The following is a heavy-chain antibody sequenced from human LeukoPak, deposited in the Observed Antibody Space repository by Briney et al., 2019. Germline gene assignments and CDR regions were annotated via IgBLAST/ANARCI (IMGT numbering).Heavy chain of an antibody. D-gene: IGHD3-10*02. CDR3: ASPRSPVLPYGRGDGFDY. CDR2: ISSSSSYI. Sequence: GGSLRLSCAASGFTFSSYSMNWVRQAPGKGLEWVSSISSSSSYIYYADSVKGRFTISRDNAKNSLYLQMNSLRAEDTAVYYCASPRSPVLPYGRGDGFDYWGQGTLVTVSS. CDR1: GFTFSSYS. V-gene: IGHV3-21*01. J-gene: IGHJ4*02.